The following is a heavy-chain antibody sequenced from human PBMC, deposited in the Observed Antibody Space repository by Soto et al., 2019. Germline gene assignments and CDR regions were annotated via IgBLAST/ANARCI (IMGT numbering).Heavy chain of an antibody. CDR3: VRLRGYHTVTGYYTIDP. J-gene: IGHJ5*02. Sequence: SETLSLTCTVSGGSIGSGGYYWSWIRHRPGKGLEWMGYIYYSGSTEYNPNLESRIILSVDTSKNQFSLKLSSVTAADTGIYYCVRLRGYHTVTGYYTIDPWGQGTQVTVS. CDR1: GGSIGSGGYY. V-gene: IGHV4-31*03. CDR2: IYYSGST. D-gene: IGHD3-9*01.